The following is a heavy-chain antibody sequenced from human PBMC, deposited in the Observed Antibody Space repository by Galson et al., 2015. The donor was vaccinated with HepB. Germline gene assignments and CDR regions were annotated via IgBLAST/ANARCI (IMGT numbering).Heavy chain of an antibody. CDR2: ISGSGSTT. CDR1: GFTFSEYA. V-gene: IGHV3-23*01. J-gene: IGHJ6*04. CDR3: AWRNNMNV. Sequence: SLRLSCAASGFTFSEYAMTWVRQAPGKGLEWVSSISGSGSTTYYADSVKGRFTLSRDNAKNSVSLQMNSLRAEDTAVYYCAWRNNMNVWGKGTTVIVSS.